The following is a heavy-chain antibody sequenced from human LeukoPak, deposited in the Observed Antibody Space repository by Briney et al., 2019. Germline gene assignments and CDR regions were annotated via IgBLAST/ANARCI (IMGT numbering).Heavy chain of an antibody. D-gene: IGHD3-16*01. Sequence: SETLSLTCAVYGGSFSGYYWSWIRQPPGKGLEWIGEINHSGSTNYNPPLKSRVTISVDKSKNQFSLKLSSVTAADTAVYYCARDEGGAFDYWGQGTLVTVSS. CDR1: GGSFSGYY. CDR3: ARDEGGAFDY. V-gene: IGHV4-34*01. CDR2: INHSGST. J-gene: IGHJ4*02.